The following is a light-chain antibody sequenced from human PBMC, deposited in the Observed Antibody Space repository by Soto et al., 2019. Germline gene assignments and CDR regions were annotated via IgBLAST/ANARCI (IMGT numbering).Light chain of an antibody. CDR1: SSDVGKYDR. CDR3: SSYTSTSRYV. Sequence: QSVLTQPPSVSGSPGQSVPISSTGTSSDVGKYDRVSWYQQPPGTAPKLIIYEVTNRPSGVPARFSGSKSGNTASLTISGLQAEDEADYYCSSYTSTSRYVFGAGTKSPS. J-gene: IGLJ1*01. V-gene: IGLV2-18*02. CDR2: EVT.